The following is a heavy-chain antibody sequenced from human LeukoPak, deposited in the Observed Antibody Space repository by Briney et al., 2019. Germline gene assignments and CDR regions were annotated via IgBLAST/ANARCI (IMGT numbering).Heavy chain of an antibody. D-gene: IGHD3-10*01. V-gene: IGHV1-46*01. Sequence: GASVKVSCKASGYTFTSYYMHWVRQAPGQGLEWMGIINPSGGSTSYAQKFQGRVTMTRDTSTSTVYMELSSLRPEDTAVYYCARGKPYYYGSGSYYVFGAFDIWGQGTMVTVSS. J-gene: IGHJ3*02. CDR1: GYTFTSYY. CDR3: ARGKPYYYGSGSYYVFGAFDI. CDR2: INPSGGST.